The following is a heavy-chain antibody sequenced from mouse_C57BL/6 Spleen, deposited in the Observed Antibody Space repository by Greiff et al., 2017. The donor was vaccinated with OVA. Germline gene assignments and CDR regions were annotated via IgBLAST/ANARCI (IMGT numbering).Heavy chain of an antibody. J-gene: IGHJ2*01. V-gene: IGHV1-22*01. CDR1: GYTFTDYN. Sequence: EVKLQQSGPELVKPGASVKMSCKASGYTFTDYNMHWVKQSHGKSLEWIGYINPNNGGTSYNQKFKGKATLTVNKSSSPAYMELRSLTSEDAAVYYCARGEYDYDLDYWGQGTTLTVSS. CDR3: ARGEYDYDLDY. CDR2: INPNNGGT. D-gene: IGHD2-4*01.